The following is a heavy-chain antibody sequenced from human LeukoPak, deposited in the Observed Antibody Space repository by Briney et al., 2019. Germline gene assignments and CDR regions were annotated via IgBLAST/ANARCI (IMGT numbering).Heavy chain of an antibody. J-gene: IGHJ4*02. V-gene: IGHV3-23*01. CDR2: ISGSGGST. CDR1: GFTFSSYA. D-gene: IGHD5-18*01. Sequence: GGSLRLSCAASGFTFSSYAMSWVRQAPGKGLEWVSAISGSGGSTYYADSVKGRFTISRHNSKNTLYLQMNSLRAEDTAVYYCAREGRGYSYGYFDYWGQGTLVTVSS. CDR3: AREGRGYSYGYFDY.